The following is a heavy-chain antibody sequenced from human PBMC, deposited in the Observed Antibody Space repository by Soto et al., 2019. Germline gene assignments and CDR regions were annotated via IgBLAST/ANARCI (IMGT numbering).Heavy chain of an antibody. CDR3: XXXXXXXXXARRGDAFDI. V-gene: IGHV1-18*01. D-gene: IGHD3-10*01. J-gene: IGHJ3*02. CDR1: GYTFTSYG. Sequence: QVQLVQSGAEVKKPGASVKVSCKASGYTFTSYGISWVRQAPGXGLEWMGWISAYNGNTNYAQKLQGRVTMTTDTSTSTAYMXXXXXRSDDTAVXXXXXXXXXXXXARRGDAFDIWGQGTMVTVSS. CDR2: ISAYNGNT.